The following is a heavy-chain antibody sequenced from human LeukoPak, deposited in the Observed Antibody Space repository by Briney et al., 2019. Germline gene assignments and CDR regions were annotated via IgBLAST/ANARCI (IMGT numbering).Heavy chain of an antibody. Sequence: GSLRLSCAASGITFSSHAMSWVRQAPGKGLEWVSAISGSGASTYYADSVKGRFTVSRDNSKNTLYLQMNSLRAEDTAVYYCAKHNGYSSSWYSYWGHGNLVSVSS. D-gene: IGHD6-13*01. V-gene: IGHV3-23*01. J-gene: IGHJ4*01. CDR3: AKHNGYSSSWYSY. CDR2: ISGSGAST. CDR1: GITFSSHA.